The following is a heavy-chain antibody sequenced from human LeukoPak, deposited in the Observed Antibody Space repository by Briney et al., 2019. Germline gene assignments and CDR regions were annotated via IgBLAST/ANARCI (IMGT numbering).Heavy chain of an antibody. V-gene: IGHV3-7*01. D-gene: IGHD3-3*01. Sequence: PGGSLRLSCAASGFVFRNYFMSWVRQAPGKGLEWVPSIKNDGSEIYYVDSVRGRYTISRDNTKNSLYLQMSSLRAEDTAVYYCATDRGWRTSGYYLYYFEYWGQGTLVTFSS. CDR3: ATDRGWRTSGYYLYYFEY. CDR2: IKNDGSEI. J-gene: IGHJ4*02. CDR1: GFVFRNYF.